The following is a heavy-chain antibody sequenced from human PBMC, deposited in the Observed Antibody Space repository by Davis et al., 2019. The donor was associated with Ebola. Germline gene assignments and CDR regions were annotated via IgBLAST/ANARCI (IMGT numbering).Heavy chain of an antibody. D-gene: IGHD2-2*01. CDR1: GYTFTGYY. CDR3: ARVPSMLGRDAFDI. J-gene: IGHJ3*02. CDR2: INPNSGGT. V-gene: IGHV1-2*04. Sequence: ASVKVSCKASGYTFTGYYMHWVRQAPGQGLEWMGWINPNSGGTNYAQKLQGWVTMTRDPSISTAYMELSRLRSDDTAVYYCARVPSMLGRDAFDIWGQGTMVTVSS.